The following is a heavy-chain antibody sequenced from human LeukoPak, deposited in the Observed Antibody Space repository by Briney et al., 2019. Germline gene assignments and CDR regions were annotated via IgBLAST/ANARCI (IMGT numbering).Heavy chain of an antibody. D-gene: IGHD6-19*01. CDR1: GFTFGNSA. Sequence: GGSLRLSCAASGFTFGNSAMRWVRQAPGKGLEWVSTLSGSGITTYYADSVKGRFTISRDKSKNTLYLQMNSLRAEDTAVYYCAKGIYSSGWSYFDYWGHGTLVTVSS. CDR2: LSGSGITT. CDR3: AKGIYSSGWSYFDY. V-gene: IGHV3-23*01. J-gene: IGHJ4*01.